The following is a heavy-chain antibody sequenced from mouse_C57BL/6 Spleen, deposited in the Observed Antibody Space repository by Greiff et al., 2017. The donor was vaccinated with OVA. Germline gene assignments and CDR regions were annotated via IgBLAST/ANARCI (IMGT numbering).Heavy chain of an antibody. J-gene: IGHJ1*03. CDR1: GYAFSSSW. V-gene: IGHV1-82*01. CDR3: ARQKGYFDV. Sequence: VQLQQSGPELVKPGASVKISCKASGYAFSSSWMNWVKQRPGKGLEWIGRIYPGDGDTNYNGKFKGKATLTADKSSSTAYMQLSSLTSEDSAVYFCARQKGYFDVWGTVTTVTVSS. CDR2: IYPGDGDT.